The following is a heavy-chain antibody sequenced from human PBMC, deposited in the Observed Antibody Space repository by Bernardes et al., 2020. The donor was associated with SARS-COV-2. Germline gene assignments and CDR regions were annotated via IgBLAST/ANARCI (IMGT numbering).Heavy chain of an antibody. CDR2: IYYFGNA. D-gene: IGHD1-1*01. Sequence: SETLSLTCTASSDSISTSSYYYWTWIRQPPGKGLEWIGYIYYFGNANYNPSLKSRVTMSVDTSTNQFPLNLSAVTAADTALYYCVRGSDDGIDYWGQGTLVTVSS. J-gene: IGHJ4*02. CDR3: VRGSDDGIDY. V-gene: IGHV4-61*01. CDR1: SDSISTSSYYY.